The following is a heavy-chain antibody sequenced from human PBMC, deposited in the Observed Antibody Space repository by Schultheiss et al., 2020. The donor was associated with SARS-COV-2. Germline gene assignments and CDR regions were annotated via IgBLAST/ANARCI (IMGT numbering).Heavy chain of an antibody. D-gene: IGHD1-26*01. V-gene: IGHV3-30*04. CDR3: ARDLGGSGENAFDI. CDR2: ISYDGSNK. CDR1: GFTFSSYA. J-gene: IGHJ3*02. Sequence: GGSLRLSCAASGFTFSSYAMHWVRQAPGKGLEWVAVISYDGSNKYYADSVKGRFTISRDNSKNTLYLQMNSLRAEDTAVYYCARDLGGSGENAFDIWGQGTMVTVSS.